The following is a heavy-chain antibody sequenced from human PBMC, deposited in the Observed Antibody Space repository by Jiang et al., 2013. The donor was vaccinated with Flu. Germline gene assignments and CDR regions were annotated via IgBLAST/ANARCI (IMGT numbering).Heavy chain of an antibody. CDR2: ISAYNGNT. J-gene: IGHJ5*02. D-gene: IGHD2-15*01. V-gene: IGHV1-18*04. CDR3: ARGGAYCSGGSCYFNGQDWFDP. Sequence: GAEVKKPGASVKVSCKASGYTFTSYGISWVRQAPGQGLEWMGWISAYNGNTNYAQKLQGRVTMTTDTSTSTAYMELRSLRSDDTAVYYCARGGAYCSGGSCYFNGQDWFDPWGQGTPGHRLL. CDR1: GYTFTSYG.